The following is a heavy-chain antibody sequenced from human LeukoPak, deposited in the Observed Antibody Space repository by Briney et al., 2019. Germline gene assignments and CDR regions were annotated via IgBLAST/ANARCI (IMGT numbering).Heavy chain of an antibody. Sequence: SETLSLTCTVSGGSISSYYWSWIRQPAGKGLEWIGRIYTSGSTNYNPSLKSRVTMSVDTSKNQFSLKLSSVTAADTAVYYCARVLVGAARAYYYYMDVWGKGTTVTVSS. D-gene: IGHD1-26*01. CDR3: ARVLVGAARAYYYYMDV. CDR2: IYTSGST. J-gene: IGHJ6*03. V-gene: IGHV4-4*07. CDR1: GGSISSYY.